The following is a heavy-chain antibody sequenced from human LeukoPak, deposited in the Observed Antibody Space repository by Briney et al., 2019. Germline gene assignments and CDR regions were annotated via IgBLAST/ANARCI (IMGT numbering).Heavy chain of an antibody. Sequence: PSETLSLTCTVSGGSITSRSYYWGWIRQPPGKGLEWIGSILYSGSTYYSPSLMSRVTISVDTSKNQFSLKLSSVTAADTAVYYCASAPNKSGLRWFDPWGQGTLVTVSS. CDR1: GGSITSRSYY. CDR3: ASAPNKSGLRWFDP. CDR2: ILYSGST. V-gene: IGHV4-39*01. D-gene: IGHD1/OR15-1a*01. J-gene: IGHJ5*02.